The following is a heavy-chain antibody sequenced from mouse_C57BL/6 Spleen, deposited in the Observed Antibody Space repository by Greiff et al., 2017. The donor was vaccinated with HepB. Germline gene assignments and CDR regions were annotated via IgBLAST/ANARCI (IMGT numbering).Heavy chain of an antibody. D-gene: IGHD1-1*01. Sequence: QVQLQQSGPELVKPGASVKISCKASGYAFSSSWMNWVKQRPGKGLEWIGRIYPGDGDTNYNGKFKGKATLTADKSSSTAYMQLSSLTSEDAAVYCCARQEFITAVDYWGKGTTLTVAS. CDR2: IYPGDGDT. V-gene: IGHV1-82*01. J-gene: IGHJ2*01. CDR3: ARQEFITAVDY. CDR1: GYAFSSSW.